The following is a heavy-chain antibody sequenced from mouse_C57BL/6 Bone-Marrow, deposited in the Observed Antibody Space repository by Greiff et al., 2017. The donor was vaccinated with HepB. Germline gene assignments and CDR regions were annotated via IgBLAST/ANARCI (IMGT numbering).Heavy chain of an antibody. CDR1: GYTFTSYW. Sequence: QVQLQQSGAELVKPGASVKMSCKASGYTFTSYWITWVKQRPGQGLEWIGDIYPGSGSTNYNEKFKSKATLTVDTSSSTAYMQLSSLTSEDSAVYYCARCLYSNALGYWGQGTTLTVSS. D-gene: IGHD2-5*01. CDR3: ARCLYSNALGY. J-gene: IGHJ2*01. CDR2: IYPGSGST. V-gene: IGHV1-55*01.